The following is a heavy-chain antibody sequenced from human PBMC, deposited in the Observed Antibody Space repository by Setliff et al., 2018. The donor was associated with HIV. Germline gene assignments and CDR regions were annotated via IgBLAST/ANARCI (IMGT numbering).Heavy chain of an antibody. Sequence: GGSRLSCAASGFTVSRYYMSWVRQAPGKGREWVSIIYSGGTTYYADSVKGRFIIARHNSNNTLYLQMNSLRAEDSAMYYCARDRGRGMAPSGILDYYYMDVWGKGTTVTVSS. D-gene: IGHD6-13*01. CDR2: IYSGGTT. J-gene: IGHJ6*03. CDR1: GFTVSRYY. CDR3: ARDRGRGMAPSGILDYYYMDV. V-gene: IGHV3-53*04.